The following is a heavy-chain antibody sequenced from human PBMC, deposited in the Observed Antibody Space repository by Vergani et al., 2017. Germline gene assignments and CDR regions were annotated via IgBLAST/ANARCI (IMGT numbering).Heavy chain of an antibody. J-gene: IGHJ4*02. CDR1: GFIFSDYN. D-gene: IGHD1-7*01. CDR2: ISGRSSYV. Sequence: EVQVVQSGGGLVKPGGSLRLSCETSGFIFSDYNLNWVRQAPGSGLEWVASISGRSSYVNYAVSVKGRFTISRDNAKNSLFLQMNSLRAEDTAVYYCAKELITGTTRWGQGTLVTVSS. CDR3: AKELITGTTR. V-gene: IGHV3-21*02.